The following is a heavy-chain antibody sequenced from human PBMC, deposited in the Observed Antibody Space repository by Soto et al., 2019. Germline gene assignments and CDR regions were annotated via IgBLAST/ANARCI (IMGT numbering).Heavy chain of an antibody. CDR3: ARDRLTVGPRANDAFEV. CDR1: GFSFSDNL. CDR2: INPDNGNT. V-gene: IGHV1-3*01. J-gene: IGHJ3*01. Sequence: QVQLVQSGAEVRKPGASVNISCRASGFSFSDNLINCVRQAPGQSLEWMGWINPDNGNTIYSQTFQGRGTISRHSSASIAYVEVSDLTPEATAVSYCARDRLTVGPRANDAFEVWGQGTMVTVSS. D-gene: IGHD2-21*02.